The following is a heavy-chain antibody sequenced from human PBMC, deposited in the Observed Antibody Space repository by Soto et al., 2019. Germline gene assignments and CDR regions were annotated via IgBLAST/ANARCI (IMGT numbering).Heavy chain of an antibody. CDR1: GFTFCSNA. V-gene: IGHV3-30-3*01. Sequence: GGSLRLSCAASGFTFCSNAMHWVRQAPGKGLEWVAIISYDGSNKYYADSVKGRFTISRDNSKNTLYLQMNSLRAEDTAVYYCTRPSSGWENWFDPWGQGTLVTVSS. CDR3: TRPSSGWENWFDP. J-gene: IGHJ5*02. CDR2: ISYDGSNK. D-gene: IGHD6-19*01.